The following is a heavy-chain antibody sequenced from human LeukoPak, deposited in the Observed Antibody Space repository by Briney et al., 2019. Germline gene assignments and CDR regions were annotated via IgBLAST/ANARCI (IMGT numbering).Heavy chain of an antibody. CDR2: ISGSGGST. J-gene: IGHJ4*02. Sequence: GGSLRLSCAGSGFTFSSYAMSWVRQAPGKGLEWVSAISGSGGSTYYADSVKGRFTISRDNSKNTLYLQMNSLRAEDTAVYYCAKDIVVVPAASGYWGQGTLVTVSS. D-gene: IGHD2-2*01. CDR1: GFTFSSYA. V-gene: IGHV3-23*01. CDR3: AKDIVVVPAASGY.